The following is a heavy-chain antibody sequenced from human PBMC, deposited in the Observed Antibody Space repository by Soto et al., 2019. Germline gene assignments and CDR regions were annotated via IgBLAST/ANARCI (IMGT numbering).Heavy chain of an antibody. Sequence: QVQLQESGPGLVKPSETLSLTCTVSGGSISSYYWSWIRQPAGKGLEWIGRIYTSGNTNYNPSLKSRVTMSVDTSKNQFSLKLSSVTAADTAVYYCARDLVAMVTSNYYGMDVWGQGTTVTVSS. V-gene: IGHV4-4*07. CDR3: ARDLVAMVTSNYYGMDV. CDR2: IYTSGNT. J-gene: IGHJ6*02. D-gene: IGHD5-18*01. CDR1: GGSISSYY.